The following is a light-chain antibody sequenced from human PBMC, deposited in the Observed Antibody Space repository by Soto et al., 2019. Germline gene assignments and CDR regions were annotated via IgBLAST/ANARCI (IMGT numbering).Light chain of an antibody. CDR1: QSVSSN. CDR2: GAS. V-gene: IGKV3-15*01. Sequence: EIVMTQSPATLSVSPGERATLSCRASQSVSSNLAWYQQKPGQAPRLLIYGASTRATGIPDRFSGSGSGTEFTLTISSLQSEDVAVYYCQQYNNWSRTFGQGTKVEIK. J-gene: IGKJ1*01. CDR3: QQYNNWSRT.